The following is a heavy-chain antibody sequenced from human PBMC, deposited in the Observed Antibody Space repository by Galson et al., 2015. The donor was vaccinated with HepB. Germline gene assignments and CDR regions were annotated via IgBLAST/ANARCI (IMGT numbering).Heavy chain of an antibody. CDR1: GFTFSSYA. CDR2: ISYDGSNK. V-gene: IGHV3-30-3*02. CDR3: AKLTYYGDQVDY. D-gene: IGHD4-17*01. Sequence: SLRLSCAASGFTFSSYAMHWVRQAPGKGLEWVAVISYDGSNKYYADSVKGRFTISRDNSKNTLYLQMNSLRAEDTAVYYCAKLTYYGDQVDYWGQGTLVTVSS. J-gene: IGHJ4*02.